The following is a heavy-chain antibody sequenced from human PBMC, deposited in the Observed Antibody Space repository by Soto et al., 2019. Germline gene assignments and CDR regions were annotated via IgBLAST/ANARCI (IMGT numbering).Heavy chain of an antibody. J-gene: IGHJ6*02. Sequence: GGSLRLSCAASGFTFSSYAMHWVRQAPGKGLEWVAVISYDGSNKYYADSVKGRFTISRDNSKNTLYLQMNSLRAEDTAVYYCARAGTELHCGGDCPNYYYYGMDVWGQGTTVTVSS. CDR2: ISYDGSNK. CDR3: ARAGTELHCGGDCPNYYYYGMDV. D-gene: IGHD2-21*02. CDR1: GFTFSSYA. V-gene: IGHV3-30-3*01.